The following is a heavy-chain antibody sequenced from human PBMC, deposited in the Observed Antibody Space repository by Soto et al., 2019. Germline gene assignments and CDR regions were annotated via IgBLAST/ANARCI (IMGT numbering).Heavy chain of an antibody. Sequence: QVQLVESGGGVVQPGRSLRLSCAASGFTFSSYGMHWVRQAPGKGLEWVADISYDESNKYYADSVKGRFTISRDNAQNTLYLQMNSLRAEETAVYYCEKDAVDIVVLVAASDGLYYYGIDVWGQGTTVTVSS. J-gene: IGHJ6*02. V-gene: IGHV3-30*18. CDR1: GFTFSSYG. CDR3: EKDAVDIVVLVAASDGLYYYGIDV. D-gene: IGHD2-15*01. CDR2: ISYDESNK.